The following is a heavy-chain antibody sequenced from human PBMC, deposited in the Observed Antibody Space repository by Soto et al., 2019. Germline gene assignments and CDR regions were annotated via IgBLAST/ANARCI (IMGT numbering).Heavy chain of an antibody. Sequence: QVQLQESGPGLVKPSQTLSLTCTVSGGSISSGGYYWSWIRQHPGKGLEWIGYIYYSGSTYYNPSLKRRVTISGGTAKNQFSLKLSSVAAPETGGYYCARDLLPWERANWYFDLWGRGTLVTVSS. J-gene: IGHJ2*01. D-gene: IGHD1-1*01. CDR3: ARDLLPWERANWYFDL. CDR1: GGSISSGGYY. CDR2: IYYSGST. V-gene: IGHV4-31*03.